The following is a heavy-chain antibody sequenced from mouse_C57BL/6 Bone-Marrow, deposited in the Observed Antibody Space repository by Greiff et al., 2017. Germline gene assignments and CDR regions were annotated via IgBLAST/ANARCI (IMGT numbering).Heavy chain of an antibody. D-gene: IGHD4-1*01. J-gene: IGHJ4*01. CDR3: TTATLGAMDY. CDR1: GFNIKDDY. CDR2: IDPENGDT. Sequence: EVQLKESGAELVRPGASVKLSCTASGFNIKDDYMHWVKQRPEQGLEWIGWIDPENGDTEYASKFQGKATITADTSSNTAYLQLSSLTSEDTAVYYCTTATLGAMDYWGQGTSVTVSS. V-gene: IGHV14-4*01.